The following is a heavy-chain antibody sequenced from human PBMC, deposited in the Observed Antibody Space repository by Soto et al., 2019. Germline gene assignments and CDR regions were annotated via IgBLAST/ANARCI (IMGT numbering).Heavy chain of an antibody. V-gene: IGHV1-18*01. CDR1: GYTFTSYG. Sequence: ASVKVSCKASGYTFTSYGISWVRQAPGQGLEWMGWISAYNGNTNYAQKLQGRVTMTTDTSTSTAYMELRSLRSDDTAVYYCARDESYIVVVPAAMPFDYWGQGTLVTVSS. CDR2: ISAYNGNT. J-gene: IGHJ4*02. D-gene: IGHD2-2*01. CDR3: ARDESYIVVVPAAMPFDY.